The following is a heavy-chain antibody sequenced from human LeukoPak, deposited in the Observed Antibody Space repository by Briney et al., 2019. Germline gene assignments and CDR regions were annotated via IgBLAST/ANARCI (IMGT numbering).Heavy chain of an antibody. V-gene: IGHV4-59*01. D-gene: IGHD6-19*01. CDR3: ARVAVAGPFDAFDI. CDR2: IYYSGNT. J-gene: IGHJ3*02. CDR1: GGSFSGYY. Sequence: SSETLSLTCAVYGGSFSGYYWSWVRQPPGKGLEWIGYIYYSGNTNYNPSLKSRVTISVDTSKNQFSLKLSSVTAADTAVYYCARVAVAGPFDAFDIWGQGTMVTVSS.